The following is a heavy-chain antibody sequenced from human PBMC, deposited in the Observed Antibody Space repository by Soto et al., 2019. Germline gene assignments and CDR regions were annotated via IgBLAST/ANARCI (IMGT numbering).Heavy chain of an antibody. D-gene: IGHD3-22*01. V-gene: IGHV3-30-3*01. CDR3: ARDRGLMIVVVYFDY. CDR2: ISYDGSNK. Sequence: GGSLRLSCAASGFTFSSYAMHWVRQAPGKGLEWVAVISYDGSNKYYADSVKGRFTISRGNSKNTLYLQMNSLRAEDTAVYYCARDRGLMIVVVYFDYWGQGTLVTVSS. J-gene: IGHJ4*02. CDR1: GFTFSSYA.